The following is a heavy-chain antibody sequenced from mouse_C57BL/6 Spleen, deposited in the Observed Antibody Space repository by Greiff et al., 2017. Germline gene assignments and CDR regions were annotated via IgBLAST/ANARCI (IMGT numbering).Heavy chain of an antibody. V-gene: IGHV5-4*03. CDR1: GFTFSSYA. D-gene: IGHD2-5*01. Sequence: EVKLVESGGGLVKPGGSLKLSCAASGFTFSSYAMSWVRQTPEKRLEWVATISDGGSYTYYPDKVKGRFTISRDNAKNNLYLQMSHLKSEDTAMYYCARGPSYSNVFFDYWGQGTTLTVSS. J-gene: IGHJ2*01. CDR2: ISDGGSYT. CDR3: ARGPSYSNVFFDY.